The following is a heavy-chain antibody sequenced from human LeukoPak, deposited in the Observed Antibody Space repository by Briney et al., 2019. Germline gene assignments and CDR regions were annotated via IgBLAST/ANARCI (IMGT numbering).Heavy chain of an antibody. CDR3: ARDAPGGGREHIVVVTAPGYYFDY. CDR2: IYYSGST. Sequence: SETLSLTCTVSGGSISSSSYYWGWIRQPPGKGLEWIGSIYYSGSTYYNPSLKSRVTISVDTSKNQFSLKLSSVTAADTAVYYCARDAPGGGREHIVVVTAPGYYFDYWGQGTLVTVSS. J-gene: IGHJ4*02. V-gene: IGHV4-39*07. CDR1: GGSISSSSYY. D-gene: IGHD2-21*02.